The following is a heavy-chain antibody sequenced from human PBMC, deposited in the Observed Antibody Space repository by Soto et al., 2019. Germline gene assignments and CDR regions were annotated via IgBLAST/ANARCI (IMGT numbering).Heavy chain of an antibody. CDR3: ARVLVDYGGNRYYFDY. CDR2: MNPNRGNT. CDR1: GYTFTSYD. J-gene: IGHJ4*02. Sequence: ASVKVSCKASGYTFTSYDINWVRQATGQGLEWMGWMNPNRGNTGYAQKFQGRVTMTRNTSISTAYMELSSLRSEDTAVYYCARVLVDYGGNRYYFDYWGQGTLVNVSS. V-gene: IGHV1-8*01. D-gene: IGHD4-17*01.